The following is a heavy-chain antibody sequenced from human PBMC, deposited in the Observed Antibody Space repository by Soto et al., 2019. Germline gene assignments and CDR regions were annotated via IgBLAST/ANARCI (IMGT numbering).Heavy chain of an antibody. D-gene: IGHD3-22*01. CDR3: ASRYDSSDY. Sequence: SVKVSCKASGYTFTCYAMHWVRQAPGQRLEWMGRIIPILGIANYAQKFQGRVTITADKSTSTAYMELSSLRSEDTAVYYCASRYDSSDYWGQGTLVTVSS. CDR1: GYTFTCYA. J-gene: IGHJ4*02. V-gene: IGHV1-69*04. CDR2: IIPILGIA.